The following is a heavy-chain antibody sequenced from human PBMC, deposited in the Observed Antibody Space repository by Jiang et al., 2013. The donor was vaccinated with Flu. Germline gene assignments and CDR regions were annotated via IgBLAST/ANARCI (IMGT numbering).Heavy chain of an antibody. CDR2: INPSGGST. CDR1: GYTFTSYY. V-gene: IGHV1-46*01. D-gene: IGHD1-26*01. J-gene: IGHJ6*02. Sequence: AEVKKPGASVKVSCKTSGYTFTSYYIHWVRQAPGQGLEWMGVINPSGGSTTYAQKFQDRVTMTRDTSTSTVYMELSSLRSEDTALYYCARVPNMLGATTLGHYYYGMDVWGQGTTVTVSS. CDR3: ARVPNMLGATTLGHYYYGMDV.